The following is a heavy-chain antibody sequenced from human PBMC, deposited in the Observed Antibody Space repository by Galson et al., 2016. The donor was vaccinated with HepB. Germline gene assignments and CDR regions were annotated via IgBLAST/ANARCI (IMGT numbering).Heavy chain of an antibody. V-gene: IGHV3-23*01. CDR2: ISGSGNSL. Sequence: SLRLSCAASGFTFSTYAMTWVRQAPGKGLEWVSGISGSGNSLYYADSVQGRFTISRDNSKNMVYLQMNSLKAEDTAVFYCAKARNRASSSSSGMDVWGQGTTVTVSS. D-gene: IGHD1-14*01. CDR1: GFTFSTYA. J-gene: IGHJ6*02. CDR3: AKARNRASSSSSGMDV.